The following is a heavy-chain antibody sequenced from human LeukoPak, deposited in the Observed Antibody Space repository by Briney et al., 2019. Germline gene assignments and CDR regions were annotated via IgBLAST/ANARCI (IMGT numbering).Heavy chain of an antibody. CDR1: GGTFSSYA. CDR2: INPNSGGT. V-gene: IGHV1-2*04. D-gene: IGHD6-19*01. Sequence: ASVKVSCKASGGTFSSYAISWVRQAPGQGLEWMGWINPNSGGTNYAQKFQGWVTMTRDTSISTAYMELSRLRSDDTAVYYCARGSIAVADPYDAFDIWGQGTMVTVSS. J-gene: IGHJ3*02. CDR3: ARGSIAVADPYDAFDI.